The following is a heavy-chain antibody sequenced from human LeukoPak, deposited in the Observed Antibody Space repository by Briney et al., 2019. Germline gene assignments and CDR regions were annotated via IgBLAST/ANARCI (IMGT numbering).Heavy chain of an antibody. CDR2: FYSGGSS. CDR1: GFTVRSIY. Sequence: GGPLRLSCAASGFTVRSIYMTWVRQAPGKGLEWVSNFYSGGSSYYADSVKGRFIISRDSTTDTLYLQMNSLRVEDTAVYFCARDRGYGYGFFGYWGQGTLVTVSS. J-gene: IGHJ4*02. D-gene: IGHD5-18*01. V-gene: IGHV3-53*01. CDR3: ARDRGYGYGFFGY.